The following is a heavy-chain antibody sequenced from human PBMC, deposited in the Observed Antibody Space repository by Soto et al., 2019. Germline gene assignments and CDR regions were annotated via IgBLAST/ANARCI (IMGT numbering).Heavy chain of an antibody. V-gene: IGHV4-59*08. D-gene: IGHD6-19*01. CDR3: ARLLRYSSGWYYFDN. CDR1: GDSFSDDY. CDR2: IYYSGST. J-gene: IGHJ4*02. Sequence: PSETLSLTCGVYGDSFSDDYWAWVRQPPGKGLERIGYIYYSGSTNYNPSLKSRVTISVDTSKNQFSLKLSSVTAADTAVYYCARLLRYSSGWYYFDNWGQGTLVTVS.